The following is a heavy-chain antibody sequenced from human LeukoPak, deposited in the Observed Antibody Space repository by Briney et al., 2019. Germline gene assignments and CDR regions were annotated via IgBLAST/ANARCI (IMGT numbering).Heavy chain of an antibody. CDR3: ARDSGLGYCSTTSCSYGLDV. D-gene: IGHD2-2*01. CDR1: DGSISNYY. CDR2: IQYSGST. J-gene: IGHJ6*02. Sequence: SETLSLTCSVSDGSISNYYWTWIRQPPGKGLEWIGNIQYSGSTNFNPSLKSRVTVSVDTSKNQISLKLRSVTAADTAVYYCARDSGLGYCSTTSCSYGLDVWGQGTTVFVS. V-gene: IGHV4-59*01.